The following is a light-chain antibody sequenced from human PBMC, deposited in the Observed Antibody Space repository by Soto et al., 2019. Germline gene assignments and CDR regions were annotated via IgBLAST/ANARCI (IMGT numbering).Light chain of an antibody. CDR2: GAS. V-gene: IGKV3-15*01. Sequence: EIVMTQSPATLSASPGERVTLSSRASETINSDLAWYQQKPGQAPRLLIYGASTRATGIPARFSGSGSGTDFTLTISSLQSEDFAVYYCQQFSSWPPLTFGGGTKVDIK. CDR1: ETINSD. J-gene: IGKJ4*01. CDR3: QQFSSWPPLT.